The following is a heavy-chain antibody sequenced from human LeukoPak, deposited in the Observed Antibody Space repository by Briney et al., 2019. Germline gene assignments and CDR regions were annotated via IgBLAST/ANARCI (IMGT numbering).Heavy chain of an antibody. D-gene: IGHD4-17*01. CDR2: ISGSGGST. CDR1: GLTFTNYA. V-gene: IGHV3-23*01. Sequence: GGSLRLSCAASGLTFTNYAMSWVRQAPGKGLDWVSGISGSGGSTWNADSVKGRFTISRDNSKNKVYLNMNSLRAEDTAVYYCAKDLKPRFYGYYFDYWGHGTLVTVSS. CDR3: AKDLKPRFYGYYFDY. J-gene: IGHJ4*01.